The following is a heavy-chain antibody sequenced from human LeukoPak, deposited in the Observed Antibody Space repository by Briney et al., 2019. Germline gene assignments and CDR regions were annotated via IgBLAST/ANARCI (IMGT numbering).Heavy chain of an antibody. D-gene: IGHD3-9*01. CDR3: AREPAYYDILTGYNYNWFDP. J-gene: IGHJ5*02. Sequence: PGGSLRLSCAASGFTFSSYAMHWVRQAPGKGLEWVAVISYAGSNKYYPDSVKGRFTISRDNSKDTLYLQMNSLRAEDTAVYYCAREPAYYDILTGYNYNWFDPWGQGTLVTVSS. CDR2: ISYAGSNK. CDR1: GFTFSSYA. V-gene: IGHV3-30*01.